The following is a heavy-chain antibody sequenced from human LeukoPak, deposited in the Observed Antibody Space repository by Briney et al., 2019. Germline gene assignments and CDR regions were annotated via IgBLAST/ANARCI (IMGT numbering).Heavy chain of an antibody. CDR1: GCTFSDYY. CDR3: ARDWYGSGRIDY. V-gene: IGHV3-11*05. J-gene: IGHJ4*02. CDR2: ISSSSSYT. D-gene: IGHD3-10*01. Sequence: GGSLRLSCAASGCTFSDYYMSWIRQAPGKGLEWVSYISSSSSYTNYADSVKGRFTISRDNAKNSLYLQMNSLRAEDTAVYYCARDWYGSGRIDYWGQGTLVTVSS.